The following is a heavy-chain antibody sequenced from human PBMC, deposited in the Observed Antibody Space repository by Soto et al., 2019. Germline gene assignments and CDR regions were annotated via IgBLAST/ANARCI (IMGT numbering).Heavy chain of an antibody. CDR1: GFRFSIYS. D-gene: IGHD6-19*01. Sequence: EVQLVESGGNLEQPGGSLRLSCAASGFRFSIYSMNWVRQAPGKGLEWSAYITSDTKTIKYADSVKGRFTISRDNGKNSVYLQMNSLRDEDTAVYYCARSVEGHFDYWGQGTVVTVSA. CDR3: ARSVEGHFDY. J-gene: IGHJ4*02. V-gene: IGHV3-48*02. CDR2: ITSDTKTI.